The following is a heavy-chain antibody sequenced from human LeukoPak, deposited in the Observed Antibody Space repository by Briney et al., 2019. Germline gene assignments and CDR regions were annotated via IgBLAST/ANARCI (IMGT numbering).Heavy chain of an antibody. CDR2: ISYDGSNK. V-gene: IGHV3-30*18. Sequence: GRSLRLSCAASGFTFSSYGMHWVRQAPGKGLEWVAVISYDGSNKYYADSVKGRFTISRDNTKNTLYLQMNSLRAEDTAVYYSAKDSRWRSLRPPDYWGQGTLVTVSS. CDR3: AKDSRWRSLRPPDY. CDR1: GFTFSSYG. D-gene: IGHD6-25*01. J-gene: IGHJ4*02.